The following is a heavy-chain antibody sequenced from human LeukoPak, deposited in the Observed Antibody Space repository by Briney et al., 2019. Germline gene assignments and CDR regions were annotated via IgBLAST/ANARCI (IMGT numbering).Heavy chain of an antibody. CDR1: GYTLTELS. V-gene: IGHV1-24*01. J-gene: IGHJ3*02. CDR3: ATDSDCSGGSCYDAFDI. Sequence: ASAKVSXKVSGYTLTELSMHWVRQAPGKGLEWMGGFDPEDGETIYAQKFQGRVTMTEDTSTDTAYMELSSLRSEDTAVYHCATDSDCSGGSCYDAFDIWGQGTMVTVSS. CDR2: FDPEDGET. D-gene: IGHD2-15*01.